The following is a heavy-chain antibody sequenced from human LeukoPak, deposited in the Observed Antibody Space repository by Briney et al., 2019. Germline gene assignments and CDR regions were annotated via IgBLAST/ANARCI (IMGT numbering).Heavy chain of an antibody. D-gene: IGHD2-2*01. CDR3: ARDDCSSTSCYEFDP. J-gene: IGHJ5*02. Sequence: SETLSLTCTVSGGSISSYYWSWIRQPAGKGLEWIGRIYTSGSTNYNPSLKSRVTMSVDTSKNQFSLKLSSVTAADTAVYYCARDDCSSTSCYEFDPWGQGTLVTVSS. CDR2: IYTSGST. V-gene: IGHV4-4*07. CDR1: GGSISSYY.